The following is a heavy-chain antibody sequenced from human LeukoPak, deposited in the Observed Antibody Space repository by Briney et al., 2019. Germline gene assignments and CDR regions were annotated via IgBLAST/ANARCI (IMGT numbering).Heavy chain of an antibody. D-gene: IGHD1-26*01. J-gene: IGHJ4*02. CDR2: ISSSGSDI. CDR3: ASSGNYRIYYFDY. V-gene: IGHV3-21*01. CDR1: GFSFSTFA. Sequence: GGSLRLSCAASGFSFSTFAMSWVRQTPGKGLEWVSAISSSGSDIYYADSVKGRFTISRDNAKNSLYLQMNSLRAEDTAVYYCASSGNYRIYYFDYWGQGTLVTVSS.